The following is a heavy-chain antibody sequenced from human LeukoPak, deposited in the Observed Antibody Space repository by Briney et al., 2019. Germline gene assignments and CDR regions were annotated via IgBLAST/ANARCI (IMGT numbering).Heavy chain of an antibody. CDR1: GGTFSSYT. CDR3: ARAYYDFWSGYSQDYYYSYYMAV. CDR2: IIPILGIA. D-gene: IGHD3-3*01. V-gene: IGHV1-69*02. J-gene: IGHJ6*03. Sequence: SVKVSCKASGGTFSSYTISWVRQAPGRGLEWMGRIIPILGIANYAQKFQGRVTITADKSTSTAYMEMSSLRSEDTAVYYCARAYYDFWSGYSQDYYYSYYMAVWGKGTTVTVSS.